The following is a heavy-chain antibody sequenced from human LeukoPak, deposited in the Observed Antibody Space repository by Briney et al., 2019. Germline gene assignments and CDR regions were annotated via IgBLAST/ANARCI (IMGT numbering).Heavy chain of an antibody. D-gene: IGHD3-10*01. Sequence: PGGSLRLSCAASGFTFSSYAMSWVRQAPGKGLEWVSAISGSGGSTYYADSVKGRFTISRDNSKNTLYLQMSSLRAEDTAVYYCATHLITMVRGVITLYYFDYWGQGTLVTVSS. V-gene: IGHV3-23*01. CDR2: ISGSGGST. CDR3: ATHLITMVRGVITLYYFDY. CDR1: GFTFSSYA. J-gene: IGHJ4*02.